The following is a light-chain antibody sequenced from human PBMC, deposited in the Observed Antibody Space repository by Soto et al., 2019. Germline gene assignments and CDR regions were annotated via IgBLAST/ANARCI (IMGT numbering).Light chain of an antibody. J-gene: IGKJ4*01. CDR1: QSIGSW. Sequence: DIQMTQSPSTLSASVRDRVTITCRASQSIGSWLAWYQQKPGKAPKLLIYKASSLESGVPSRFSGSGSGTEFTLTISSLQPDDFATYYCQQYSRGPPTFGGGTKVEIK. CDR3: QQYSRGPPT. V-gene: IGKV1-5*03. CDR2: KAS.